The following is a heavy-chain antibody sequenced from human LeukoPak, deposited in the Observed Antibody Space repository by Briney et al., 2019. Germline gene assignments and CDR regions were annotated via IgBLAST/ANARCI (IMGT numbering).Heavy chain of an antibody. V-gene: IGHV3-20*01. CDR3: ARVHYGSGAWRYYGMDV. J-gene: IGHJ6*02. CDR2: INWNGGST. Sequence: RPGGSLRLSCAASGFTFDDYGMSWVRQAPGKGLEWVSGINWNGGSTGYADSVKGRFTISRDNAKNSLYLQMNSLRAEDTALYHCARVHYGSGAWRYYGMDVWGQGTTVTVSS. CDR1: GFTFDDYG. D-gene: IGHD3-10*01.